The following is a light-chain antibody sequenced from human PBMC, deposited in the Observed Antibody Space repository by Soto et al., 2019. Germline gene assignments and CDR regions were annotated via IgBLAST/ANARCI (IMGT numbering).Light chain of an antibody. J-gene: IGLJ3*02. CDR3: SSYTTTNTLEGV. V-gene: IGLV2-14*01. CDR2: EYS. Sequence: QSALTQPASVSGSPGQSITISCTGTITDIGGSNYVSWYQQHPGKAPKLIIYEYSNRPSGVSDRFSGSKSGNTASLTISGLQAEDAADYYCSSYTTTNTLEGVFGGGTKVTVL. CDR1: ITDIGGSNY.